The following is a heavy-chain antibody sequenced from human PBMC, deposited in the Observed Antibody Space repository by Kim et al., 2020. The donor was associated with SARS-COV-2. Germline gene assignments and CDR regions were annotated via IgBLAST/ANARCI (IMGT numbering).Heavy chain of an antibody. D-gene: IGHD3-22*01. J-gene: IGHJ4*02. V-gene: IGHV3-23*01. CDR3: AKRYYYDSSGYYLFDY. Sequence: SVKGRFTISRDNPKNTLYLQMNSLRAEDTAVYYCAKRYYYDSSGYYLFDYWGQGTLVTVSS.